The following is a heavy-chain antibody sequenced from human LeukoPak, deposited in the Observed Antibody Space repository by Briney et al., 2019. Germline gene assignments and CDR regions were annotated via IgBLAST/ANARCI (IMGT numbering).Heavy chain of an antibody. CDR2: INPNSGGT. V-gene: IGHV1-2*02. CDR3: ARDHSGTYYIDALDI. Sequence: ASVKVSFKASGYTFTGYYMHWVRQAPGQGLEWMGWINPNSGGTNYAQKFQGRVTMTRDTSISTAYMELSRLRSDDTAVYYCARDHSGTYYIDALDIWGQGTMVTVSS. J-gene: IGHJ3*02. D-gene: IGHD3-10*01. CDR1: GYTFTGYY.